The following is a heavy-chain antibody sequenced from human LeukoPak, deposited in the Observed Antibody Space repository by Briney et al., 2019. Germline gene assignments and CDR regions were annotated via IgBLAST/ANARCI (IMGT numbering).Heavy chain of an antibody. CDR3: AKDYDSSGYSVSSFDH. J-gene: IGHJ4*02. CDR2: ISDSGGST. Sequence: PGGSLRLSCAASGFTFSSYAMSWVRQAPGKGLEWVSAISDSGGSTYYADSVKGRFTISRDNSKNTLYLQMNSLRAEDTAVYYCAKDYDSSGYSVSSFDHWGQGTLVTVSS. D-gene: IGHD3-22*01. V-gene: IGHV3-23*01. CDR1: GFTFSSYA.